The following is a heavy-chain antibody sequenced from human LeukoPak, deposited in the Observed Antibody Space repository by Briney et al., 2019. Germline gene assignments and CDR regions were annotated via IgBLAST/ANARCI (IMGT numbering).Heavy chain of an antibody. J-gene: IGHJ5*02. CDR1: GFTFSDYY. CDR2: ISSSGSHT. Sequence: AEGSRRLSCAASGFTFSDYYMAWICQSPGKGLEWVSYISSSGSHTNYAASVKGRFTISRDNAKNSLYLQMSSLRADDTAVYYCARVGVITAAGTYDLWGQGTLVTVSS. CDR3: ARVGVITAAGTYDL. D-gene: IGHD6-13*01. V-gene: IGHV3-11*06.